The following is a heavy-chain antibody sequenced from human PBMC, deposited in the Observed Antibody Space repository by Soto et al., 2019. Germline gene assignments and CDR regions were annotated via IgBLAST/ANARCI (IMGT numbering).Heavy chain of an antibody. CDR3: NTYWAENQNRHVDY. D-gene: IGHD2-15*01. V-gene: IGHV3-15*07. CDR1: GFIFRNAW. Sequence: EVQLIESGGGLVKPGGSLRLSCAASGFIFRNAWMHWVRQAPGKGLQWVGRVKSEPDGGAIDYAPPLKGRFTISRDDSMNTVFLHISDLTNEDTGVYYCNTYWAENQNRHVDYWGKGTLVVVSS. J-gene: IGHJ4*02. CDR2: VKSEPDGGAI.